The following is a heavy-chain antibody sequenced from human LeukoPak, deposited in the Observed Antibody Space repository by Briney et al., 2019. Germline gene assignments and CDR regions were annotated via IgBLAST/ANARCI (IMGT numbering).Heavy chain of an antibody. CDR3: AILGYCSSTSCLQFDP. Sequence: GSVKVSCKASGYTFTRYYMHWVRQAPGQGLKWMGWINPNSGGTNYAQKFQGRVTMTRDTSISTAYMELSRLRSDDTAVYYCAILGYCSSTSCLQFDPWGQGTLVTVSS. CDR1: GYTFTRYY. CDR2: INPNSGGT. J-gene: IGHJ5*02. D-gene: IGHD2-2*01. V-gene: IGHV1-2*02.